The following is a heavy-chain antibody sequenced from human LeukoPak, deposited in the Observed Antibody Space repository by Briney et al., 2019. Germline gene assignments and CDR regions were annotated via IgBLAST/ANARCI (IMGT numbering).Heavy chain of an antibody. J-gene: IGHJ5*01. CDR2: INSDGSTT. V-gene: IGHV3-74*01. CDR1: GFTFSTYW. D-gene: IGHD3-10*01. Sequence: SGGSLRLSCAASGFTFSTYWMHWVRQVPGKGLVWVSRINSDGSTTDYADSVKGRFTISRDNAKNTLYLQMNSLRAEDTAVYYCAREGYYGSAALYSWGHGTLVTVSS. CDR3: AREGYYGSAALYS.